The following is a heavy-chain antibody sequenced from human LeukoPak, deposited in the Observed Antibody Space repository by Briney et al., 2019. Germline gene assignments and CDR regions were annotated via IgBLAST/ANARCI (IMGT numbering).Heavy chain of an antibody. Sequence: SETLSLTCTVSGGSIISGGYYWSWIRQHPGKGLEWIGYIYYRGSTYYNPSLKSRVTISVDTSKNQFSLNLTSVTAADTAVYYCARWVVPGTLDYWGQGTLVTVSS. J-gene: IGHJ4*02. CDR3: ARWVVPGTLDY. CDR2: IYYRGST. D-gene: IGHD3-10*01. CDR1: GGSIISGGYY. V-gene: IGHV4-31*03.